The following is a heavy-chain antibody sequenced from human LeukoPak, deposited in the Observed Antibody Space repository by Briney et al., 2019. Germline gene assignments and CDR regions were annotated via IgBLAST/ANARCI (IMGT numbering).Heavy chain of an antibody. CDR1: GFTFSNYW. J-gene: IGHJ4*02. Sequence: PGGSLRLSCAASGFTFSNYWMHWVRQAPGKGLVWVSRINSDGSSTSYVDSVKGRFTISRDNAKNTLYLQMNSLRAEDTAVYYCARSDRGYYWTPFDYWGQGTLVTVSS. V-gene: IGHV3-74*01. CDR3: ARSDRGYYWTPFDY. CDR2: INSDGSST. D-gene: IGHD3-22*01.